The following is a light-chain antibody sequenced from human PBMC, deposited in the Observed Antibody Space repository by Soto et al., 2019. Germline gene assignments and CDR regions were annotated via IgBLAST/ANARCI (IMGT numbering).Light chain of an antibody. CDR2: DAS. Sequence: DIPTSQSPSTVSATVGDTDTIPCRASQSISYWLAWYQQKPGKAPNLLIYDASSLESGVPSRFSGSGSGTEFTLTISRLEPEDFAVYYCQQYGSSPLTFGGGTKVDI. V-gene: IGKV1-5*01. CDR3: QQYGSSPLT. CDR1: QSISYW. J-gene: IGKJ4*01.